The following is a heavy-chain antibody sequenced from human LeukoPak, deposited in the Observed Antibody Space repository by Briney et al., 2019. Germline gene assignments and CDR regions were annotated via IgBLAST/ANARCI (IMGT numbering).Heavy chain of an antibody. CDR1: GYTFTGYY. D-gene: IGHD2-21*02. Sequence: ASVKVSCKASGYTFTGYYMHWVRQAPGLGLEWMGLINPNSGGTNYAQKFQGRVTMTRDTSISTAYMELSRLRSDDTAVYYCASVQLAYCGGDCPPGYWGQGTLVTVSS. J-gene: IGHJ4*02. CDR3: ASVQLAYCGGDCPPGY. V-gene: IGHV1-2*02. CDR2: INPNSGGT.